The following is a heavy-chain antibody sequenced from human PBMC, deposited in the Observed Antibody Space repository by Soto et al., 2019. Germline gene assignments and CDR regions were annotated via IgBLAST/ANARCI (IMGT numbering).Heavy chain of an antibody. D-gene: IGHD6-13*01. V-gene: IGHV5-51*01. CDR1: GYSFTSYW. J-gene: IGHJ4*02. CDR3: ARLKSSSWYFDY. Sequence: GESLKISRKGSGYSFTSYWIGWVRQMPGKGLEWMGIIYPGDSDTRYSPPFQGQFTISADKSITTAYLQWSSLKASDTDRYYCARLKSSSWYFDYWGQGTLVTVSS. CDR2: IYPGDSDT.